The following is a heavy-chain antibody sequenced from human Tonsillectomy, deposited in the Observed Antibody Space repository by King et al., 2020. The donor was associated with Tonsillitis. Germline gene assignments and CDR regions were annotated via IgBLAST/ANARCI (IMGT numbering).Heavy chain of an antibody. V-gene: IGHV4-59*01. CDR2: VSDSGSA. CDR3: ARVRYFDWLPADN. J-gene: IGHJ4*02. Sequence: LQLQESGPGLVKPSETLSLTCTVSGGSLITYYWSWIRQPPGKGLEWIGYVSDSGSANYNPSLKSRVTMSVDTSKKQVSLNLSSVTAADTAVYYCARVRYFDWLPADNWGQGTLVTVSS. D-gene: IGHD3-9*01. CDR1: GGSLITYY.